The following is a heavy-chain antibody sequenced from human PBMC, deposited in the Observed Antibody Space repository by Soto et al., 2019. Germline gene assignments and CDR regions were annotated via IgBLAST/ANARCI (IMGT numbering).Heavy chain of an antibody. V-gene: IGHV1-69*13. J-gene: IGHJ2*01. CDR1: GGTFSSYA. CDR3: ARVLYYDSSGSYWYFDL. D-gene: IGHD3-22*01. Sequence: SVKVSCKASGGTFSSYAISWVRQAPGQGLEWMGGIIPIFGTANYTQKFQGRVTITADESTSTAYMELSSLRSEDTAVYYCARVLYYDSSGSYWYFDLWGRGTLVTVSS. CDR2: IIPIFGTA.